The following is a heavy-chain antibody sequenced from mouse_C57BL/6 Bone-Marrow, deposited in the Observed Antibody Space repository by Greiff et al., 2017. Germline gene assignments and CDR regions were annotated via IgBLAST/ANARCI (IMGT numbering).Heavy chain of an antibody. V-gene: IGHV1-61*01. CDR1: GYTFTSYW. Sequence: QVQLQQPGAELVSPGSSVKLSCKASGYTFTSYWMDWVKQRPGQGLEWIGNIYPSDSETHYTQKFKDKATLTVDKSSSTAYMQLSSLTSEDSAVYYCARRAYYSNFFDYWGQGTTLTVSS. CDR2: IYPSDSET. D-gene: IGHD2-5*01. J-gene: IGHJ2*01. CDR3: ARRAYYSNFFDY.